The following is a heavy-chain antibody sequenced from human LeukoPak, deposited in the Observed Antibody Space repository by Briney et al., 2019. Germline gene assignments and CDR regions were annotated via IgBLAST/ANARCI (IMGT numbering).Heavy chain of an antibody. Sequence: SETLSLTCNVSGDFITSGTYYWNWIRQPAGKGLEWIGRIYIGGSTNYNPSLKSRVTISLDKSQNQFSLKLTSVTAADTAVYYCATHYGDSYFGFWGQGTLVTVSS. CDR2: IYIGGST. CDR3: ATHYGDSYFGF. D-gene: IGHD4-17*01. J-gene: IGHJ4*02. CDR1: GDFITSGTYY. V-gene: IGHV4-61*02.